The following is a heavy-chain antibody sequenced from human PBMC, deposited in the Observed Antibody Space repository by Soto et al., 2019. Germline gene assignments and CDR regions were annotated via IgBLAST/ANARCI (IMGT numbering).Heavy chain of an antibody. J-gene: IGHJ6*03. CDR2: ISAYNGNT. D-gene: IGHD2-15*01. CDR3: ARGIGLTYCSGGSCYSNYYFYMDV. Sequence: ASVKVSCKASGGTFSSYAISWVRQAPGQGLEWMGWISAYNGNTNYAQKLQGRVTMTTDTSASTAYMELSSLRSEDTAVYYCARGIGLTYCSGGSCYSNYYFYMDVWGKGTTVTVSS. V-gene: IGHV1-18*01. CDR1: GGTFSSYA.